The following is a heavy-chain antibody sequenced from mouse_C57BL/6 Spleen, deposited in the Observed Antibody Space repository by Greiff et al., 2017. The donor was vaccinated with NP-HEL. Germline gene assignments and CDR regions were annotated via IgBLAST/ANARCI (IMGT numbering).Heavy chain of an antibody. V-gene: IGHV14-1*01. CDR2: IDPEDGDT. CDR1: GFNIKDYY. CDR3: TSYSYGSLGY. D-gene: IGHD1-1*01. Sequence: VQLQQSGAELVRPGASVKLSCTASGFNIKDYYMHWVKQRPEQGLEWIGRIDPEDGDTEYAPKFQGKATMTADPSSNTAYLQLSSLTSEDTACDYCTSYSYGSLGYWGQGTSVTVS. J-gene: IGHJ4*01.